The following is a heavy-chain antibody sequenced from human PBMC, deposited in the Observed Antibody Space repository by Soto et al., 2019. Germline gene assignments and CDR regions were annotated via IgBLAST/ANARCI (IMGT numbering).Heavy chain of an antibody. D-gene: IGHD5-12*01. J-gene: IGHJ6*02. Sequence: ASVQVSCKASGYTFTSYAMHWVRQAPGQSFEWIGWINAGNCNTKYSQKFQGRVTITRDTSASTAYMELSSLRSEDTAVYYCARDPDIVATIYYYGMDVWGQGTTVTVS. V-gene: IGHV1-3*01. CDR3: ARDPDIVATIYYYGMDV. CDR1: GYTFTSYA. CDR2: INAGNCNT.